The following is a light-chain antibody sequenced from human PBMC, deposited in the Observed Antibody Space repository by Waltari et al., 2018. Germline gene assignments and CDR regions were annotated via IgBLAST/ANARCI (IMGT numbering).Light chain of an antibody. CDR3: QQFQSHLRT. J-gene: IGKJ1*01. V-gene: IGKV4-1*01. CDR2: WAS. Sequence: RVVHSSNNKNYFAWYQQKPGQPPKLLIYWASTRKSGVPDRFSGSGSGTDFTLTISSLQAEDVAVYYCQQFQSHLRTFGQGTKVEIK. CDR1: RVVHSSNNKNY.